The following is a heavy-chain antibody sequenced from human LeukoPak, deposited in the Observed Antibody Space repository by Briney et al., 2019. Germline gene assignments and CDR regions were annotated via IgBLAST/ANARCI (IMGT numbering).Heavy chain of an antibody. CDR2: IYSGGST. CDR3: ATATSGRVVGAALAFDY. J-gene: IGHJ4*02. CDR1: GFTVSSNY. D-gene: IGHD1-26*01. V-gene: IGHV3-66*02. Sequence: GGSLRLSCAASGFTVSSNYMSWVRQAPGKGLEWVSVIYSGGSTYYADSVKGRFTISRDNSKNTPYLQMNSLRAEDTAVYYCATATSGRVVGAALAFDYWGQGTLVTVSS.